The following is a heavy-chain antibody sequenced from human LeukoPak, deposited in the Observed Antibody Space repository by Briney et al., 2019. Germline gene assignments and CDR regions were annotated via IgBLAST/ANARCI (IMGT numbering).Heavy chain of an antibody. CDR2: IYYSGST. CDR3: ARRGEAQLADY. Sequence: SETLSLTCTVSGGSISSSSYYWGWIRQPPGKGLEWIGSIYYSGSTYYNPSLKSRVTISVDTSKNQFSLKLSSVTAADTAVYYCARRGEAQLADYWGRGTLVTVSS. CDR1: GGSISSSSYY. D-gene: IGHD6-13*01. J-gene: IGHJ4*02. V-gene: IGHV4-39*01.